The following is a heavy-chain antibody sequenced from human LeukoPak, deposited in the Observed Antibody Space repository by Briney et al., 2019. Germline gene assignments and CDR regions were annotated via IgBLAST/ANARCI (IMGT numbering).Heavy chain of an antibody. CDR1: GYTFTSYG. V-gene: IGHV1-18*01. Sequence: ASVKVSCKASGYTFTSYGISWVRQATGQGLEWMGWISAYKGNTNYAQKLQGRVTMTTDTSTSTAYMELRSLRSDDTAVYYCARDHYYDSSGYSRSADYWGQGTLVTVSS. D-gene: IGHD3-22*01. J-gene: IGHJ4*02. CDR2: ISAYKGNT. CDR3: ARDHYYDSSGYSRSADY.